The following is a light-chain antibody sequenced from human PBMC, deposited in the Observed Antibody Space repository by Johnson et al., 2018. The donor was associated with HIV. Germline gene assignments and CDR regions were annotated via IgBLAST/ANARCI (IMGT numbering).Light chain of an antibody. Sequence: QSILTQPPSVSAAPEQKVTISCSGSSSNIGNNYVSWYQQLPGTAPKLLIYENNKRPSGIPDRFSGSKSGTSATLGITGLTTGDEADYYCGTWDSSLRVGFFGTGTKVTVL. V-gene: IGLV1-51*02. CDR1: SSNIGNNY. J-gene: IGLJ1*01. CDR3: GTWDSSLRVGF. CDR2: ENN.